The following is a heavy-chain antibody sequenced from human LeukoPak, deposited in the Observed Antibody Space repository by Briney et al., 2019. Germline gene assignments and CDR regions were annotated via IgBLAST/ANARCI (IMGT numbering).Heavy chain of an antibody. J-gene: IGHJ1*01. CDR1: GLAFSAYK. Sequence: GGSLRLSCAASGLAFSAYKMHWVRQAPRKGLVWVSRISTDGYTTDYADFVQGRFTASRDNTKNTFHLQMNSLRVEDAAVYYCLLIILGGSSQHWGQGTLVSVSS. CDR2: ISTDGYTT. CDR3: LLIILGGSSQH. D-gene: IGHD3-3*01. V-gene: IGHV3-74*01.